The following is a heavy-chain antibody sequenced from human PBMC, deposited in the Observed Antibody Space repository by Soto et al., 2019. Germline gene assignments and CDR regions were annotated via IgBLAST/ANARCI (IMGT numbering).Heavy chain of an antibody. J-gene: IGHJ4*02. D-gene: IGHD1-26*01. CDR3: ARARGRYTDY. V-gene: IGHV4-59*01. CDR1: GGSISSYY. Sequence: PSETLSLTCTVSGGSISSYYWSWIRQPPGKGLEWIGYIYYSGSTNYNPSLKSRVTISVDTSKNQFSLKLSSVTAADTAVYYCARARGRYTDYWRQATLVTVSS. CDR2: IYYSGST.